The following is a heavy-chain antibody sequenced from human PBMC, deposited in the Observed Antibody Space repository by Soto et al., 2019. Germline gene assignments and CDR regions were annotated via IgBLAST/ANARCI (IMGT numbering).Heavy chain of an antibody. V-gene: IGHV4-59*08. Sequence: ASETLSLTCTVSGGSISGYYWNWIRQPPGKGLEWIGYIYYSGSTNYNPSLKSRVTISVDTSKNQFSLKLSSVTAADTAVYYCASMTYGDYVPFDYWGQGTLVTVS. CDR1: GGSISGYY. D-gene: IGHD4-17*01. CDR2: IYYSGST. J-gene: IGHJ4*02. CDR3: ASMTYGDYVPFDY.